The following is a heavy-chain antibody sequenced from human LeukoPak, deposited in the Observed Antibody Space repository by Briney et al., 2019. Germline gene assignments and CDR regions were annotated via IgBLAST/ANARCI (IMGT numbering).Heavy chain of an antibody. CDR3: ARGRVRGVIPSHLRYFDL. V-gene: IGHV4-34*01. D-gene: IGHD3-10*01. CDR1: GGSFSGYY. Sequence: SETLSLTCAVYGGSFSGYYWSWIRQPLGKGLEWIGEINHSGSTNYNPSLKSRVTISVDTSKNQFSLKLSSVTAADTAVYYCARGRVRGVIPSHLRYFDLWGRGTLVTVSS. J-gene: IGHJ2*01. CDR2: INHSGST.